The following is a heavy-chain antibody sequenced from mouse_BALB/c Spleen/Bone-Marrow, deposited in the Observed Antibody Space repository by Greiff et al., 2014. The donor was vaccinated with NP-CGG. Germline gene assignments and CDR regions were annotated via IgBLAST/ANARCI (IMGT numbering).Heavy chain of an antibody. J-gene: IGHJ4*01. CDR1: GFTLTDYY. V-gene: IGHV7-3*02. CDR2: IRNKAYGYTT. CDR3: ARFPMDY. Sequence: EVQLQQSGGGLVQPGGSLRLSCTTSGFTLTDYYMSWVRQPPGKALEWLAFIRNKAYGYTTEYSASVRGRFTISRDNSQSILYLQMNTLRAEDSATYYCARFPMDYWGQGTSVTVSS.